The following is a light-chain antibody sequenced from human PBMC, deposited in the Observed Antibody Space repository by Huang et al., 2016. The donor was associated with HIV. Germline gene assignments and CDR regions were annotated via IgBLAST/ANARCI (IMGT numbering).Light chain of an antibody. CDR3: QQYNNWPPEET. Sequence: EIVMTQSPVTLSVSPGERATLSCRASQSVSSNLAWYQQKAGQAPRLLIYGASTRATGIPARFSGSGSGTEFTRTISSLLSEDFAVYYCQQYNNWPPEETFGPGTKVDIK. CDR1: QSVSSN. CDR2: GAS. J-gene: IGKJ3*01. V-gene: IGKV3-15*01.